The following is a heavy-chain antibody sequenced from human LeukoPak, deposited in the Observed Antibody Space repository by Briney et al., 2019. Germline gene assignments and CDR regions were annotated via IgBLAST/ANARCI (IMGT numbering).Heavy chain of an antibody. CDR3: ARGGHYYDSSGRRGGFDY. Sequence: GGSLRLSCAASGFTFSSYWMSWVRQAPGKGLEWVANIKQDGSEKFYVDSVKGRFTISRDNAKNSLYLQMNSLRAEDTAVYYCARGGHYYDSSGRRGGFDYWGQGTLVTVSS. CDR1: GFTFSSYW. V-gene: IGHV3-7*01. D-gene: IGHD3-22*01. CDR2: IKQDGSEK. J-gene: IGHJ4*02.